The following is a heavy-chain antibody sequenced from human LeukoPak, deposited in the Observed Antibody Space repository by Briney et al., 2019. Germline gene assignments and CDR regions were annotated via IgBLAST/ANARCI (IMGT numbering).Heavy chain of an antibody. J-gene: IGHJ6*02. V-gene: IGHV1-8*01. CDR2: MNPNSGNT. Sequence: ASVKLSCKASGYTFTSYDINWVRQATGQGLEGRGGMNPNSGNTGYAQKFQGRVTMTRNTSISTAYMELSSLRSEDTAVYYCARGYSEGYYYGMDVWGQGTTVTVSS. D-gene: IGHD4-11*01. CDR3: ARGYSEGYYYGMDV. CDR1: GYTFTSYD.